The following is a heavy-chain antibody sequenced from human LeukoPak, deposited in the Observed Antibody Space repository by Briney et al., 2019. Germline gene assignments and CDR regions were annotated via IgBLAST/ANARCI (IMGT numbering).Heavy chain of an antibody. CDR1: GFTFSNDV. CDR3: AKASGQWLVTH. CDR2: ISGSGGST. V-gene: IGHV3-23*01. J-gene: IGHJ4*02. Sequence: PGGSLRLSCAASGFTFSNDVMNWVRQAPGKGLEWVSAISGSGGSTYYADSVKGRFTTSRDNSKNTLYLQMNSLRAEDTAVYYCAKASGQWLVTHWGQGTLVTVSS. D-gene: IGHD6-19*01.